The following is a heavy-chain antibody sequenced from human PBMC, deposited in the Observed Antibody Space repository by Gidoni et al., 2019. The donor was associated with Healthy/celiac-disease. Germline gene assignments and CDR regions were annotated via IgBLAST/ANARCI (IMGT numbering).Heavy chain of an antibody. CDR3: ARDPGYSGYDYPFDY. D-gene: IGHD5-12*01. Sequence: QGQLVPSGAAVKRPGASVEGSCKASGGTVTSYAISWVRQAPGQGLEWMGGIIPIFGTANYAQKFQGRVTITADESTSTAYMELSSLRSEDTAVYYCARDPGYSGYDYPFDYWGQGTLVTVSS. J-gene: IGHJ4*02. V-gene: IGHV1-69*01. CDR1: GGTVTSYA. CDR2: IIPIFGTA.